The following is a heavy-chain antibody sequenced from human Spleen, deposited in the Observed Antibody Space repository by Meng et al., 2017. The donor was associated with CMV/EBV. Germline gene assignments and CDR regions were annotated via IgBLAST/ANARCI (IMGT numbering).Heavy chain of an antibody. CDR2: ISAYNGNT. D-gene: IGHD3-3*01. CDR1: GYTFTSYG. Sequence: ASVKVSCKASGYTFTSYGISWVRQAPGQGLEWMGWISAYNGNTNYAQKLQGRVTMTTDTFTSTAYMELRSLRSDDTAVYYCAREGYDFWSGYYPTYYYYVMDVWGQGTTVTVSS. CDR3: AREGYDFWSGYYPTYYYYVMDV. J-gene: IGHJ6*02. V-gene: IGHV1-18*01.